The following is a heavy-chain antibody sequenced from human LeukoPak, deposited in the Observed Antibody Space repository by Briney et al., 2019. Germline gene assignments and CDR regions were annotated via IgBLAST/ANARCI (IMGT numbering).Heavy chain of an antibody. CDR1: GGSVSRSNW. D-gene: IGHD2-2*01. Sequence: PSGTLSLTCAVSGGSVSRSNWWNWVRQPPGKGLEWIGEIHHSGSTNYNPSLKSRVTMSVDKSKNQFSLKLSSVTAADTAVYYCARTEAFSSDTSCSNWFDPWGQGTLVTVSS. CDR3: ARTEAFSSDTSCSNWFDP. CDR2: IHHSGST. J-gene: IGHJ5*02. V-gene: IGHV4-4*02.